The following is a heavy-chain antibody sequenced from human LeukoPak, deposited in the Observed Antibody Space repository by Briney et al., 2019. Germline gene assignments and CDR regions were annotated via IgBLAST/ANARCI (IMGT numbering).Heavy chain of an antibody. Sequence: ASVKVSCKASGGTFSSYAISWVRQAPGQGLEWMGGIIPIFGTANYAQKFQGRVTITADESTSTAYMELSSLRSEDTAVYYCARDRTYCSSTSCFHHLDYWGQGTLVTVSS. D-gene: IGHD2-2*01. CDR1: GGTFSSYA. V-gene: IGHV1-69*13. J-gene: IGHJ4*02. CDR3: ARDRTYCSSTSCFHHLDY. CDR2: IIPIFGTA.